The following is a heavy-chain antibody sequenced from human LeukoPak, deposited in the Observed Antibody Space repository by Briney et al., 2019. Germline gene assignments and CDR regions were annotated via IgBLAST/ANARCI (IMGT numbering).Heavy chain of an antibody. CDR1: GLTFSRYA. J-gene: IGHJ4*02. CDR2: ISGGGNTT. CDR3: ANSVGVLGYFDY. D-gene: IGHD3-16*01. Sequence: TGGSLRLSCVASGLTFSRYAMSWVRQAPGKGLEWVSGISGGGNTTYYADSVKGRFTISRDNSKNTLFLQMNSLRAEDTAVYYCANSVGVLGYFDYWGQGTLVTASS. V-gene: IGHV3-23*01.